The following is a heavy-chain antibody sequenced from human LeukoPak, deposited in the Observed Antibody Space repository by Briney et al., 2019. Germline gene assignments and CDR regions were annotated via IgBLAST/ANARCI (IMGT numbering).Heavy chain of an antibody. CDR2: INHSGST. D-gene: IGHD6-13*01. CDR1: GGSISSSSYY. J-gene: IGHJ6*03. CDR3: ARAGPQQQLKDMDV. V-gene: IGHV4-39*07. Sequence: SETLSLTCTVSGGSISSSSYYWGWIRQPPGKGLEWIGEINHSGSTNYNPSLKSRVTISVDTSKNQFSLKLSSVTAADTAVYYCARAGPQQQLKDMDVWGKGTTVTVSS.